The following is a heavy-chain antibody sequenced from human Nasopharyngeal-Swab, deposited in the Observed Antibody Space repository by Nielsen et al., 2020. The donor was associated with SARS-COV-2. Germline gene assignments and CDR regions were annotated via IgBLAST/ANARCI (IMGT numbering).Heavy chain of an antibody. D-gene: IGHD6-19*01. CDR2: VYPGDSDN. CDR1: GYSFSRHW. J-gene: IGHJ3*02. V-gene: IGHV5-51*01. CDR3: VRSSTASSYWYGYRSAFDS. Sequence: GESLKISCQASGYSFSRHWITWVRQKPGKGLEWMGSVYPGDSDNKYSPPFRRQVTISADKSISSASLQWTSLQASDTAMYYCVRSSTASSYWYGYRSAFDSWGQGTMVTVSS.